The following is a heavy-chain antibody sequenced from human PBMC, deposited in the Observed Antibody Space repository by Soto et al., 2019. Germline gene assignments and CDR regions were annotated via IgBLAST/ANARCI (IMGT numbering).Heavy chain of an antibody. CDR1: GYSFATSG. D-gene: IGHD3-22*01. J-gene: IGHJ4*02. CDR3: ARAGQYYDASGYAN. Sequence: QVKLVQSGAEVKKPGASIKVSCKASGYSFATSGMTWVRQAPGQGLEWVGWISAYNGNSNYDQNLQDRVTMTTDTSTTTAYLELRNLRSYDSAVYYCARAGQYYDASGYANWGQGTLVTVSS. V-gene: IGHV1-18*01. CDR2: ISAYNGNS.